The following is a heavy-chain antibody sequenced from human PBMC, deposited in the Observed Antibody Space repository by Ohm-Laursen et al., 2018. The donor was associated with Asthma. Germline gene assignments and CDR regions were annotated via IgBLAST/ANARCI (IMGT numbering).Heavy chain of an antibody. V-gene: IGHV4-4*02. CDR3: ARSDSSSPYYYYGMDV. Sequence: SDTLSLTCAVSGGSISSSNWWSWVRQPPGKGLEWIGEIYHSGSTNYNPSLKSRVTIPVDKPKNQFSLKLSSVTAADTAVYYCARSDSSSPYYYYGMDVWGQGTTVTVSS. D-gene: IGHD6-6*01. J-gene: IGHJ6*02. CDR2: IYHSGST. CDR1: GGSISSSNW.